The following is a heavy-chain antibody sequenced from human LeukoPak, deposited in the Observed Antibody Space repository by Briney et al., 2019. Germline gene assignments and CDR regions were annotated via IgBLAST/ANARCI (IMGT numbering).Heavy chain of an antibody. V-gene: IGHV4-61*01. D-gene: IGHD1-1*01. J-gene: IGHJ5*02. Sequence: SETLSLTCTVSGGSVSSGNYFWSWIRQPPGKGLEWIGYIYYSGSTKYNPSLKSRVTISVDTSKNQLSLKLSSVTAADTAVYAYARDYGTGQLDPWGQGTLVTVSS. CDR1: GGSVSSGNYF. CDR2: IYYSGST. CDR3: ARDYGTGQLDP.